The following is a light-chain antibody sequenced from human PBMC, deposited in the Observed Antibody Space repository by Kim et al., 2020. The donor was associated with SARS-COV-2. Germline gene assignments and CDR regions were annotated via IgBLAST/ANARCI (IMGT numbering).Light chain of an antibody. J-gene: IGLJ3*02. CDR2: GQN. Sequence: SSELTQDPAVSVALGQTVSITCQGDSLITYYASWYQQRPGQAPVLVIYGQNNRPSGISDRYSGSRSGNTAYLTITGAQAEDEADYYCNSRDSGGDYQWVFGGGTQLTVL. CDR1: SLITYY. CDR3: NSRDSGGDYQWV. V-gene: IGLV3-19*01.